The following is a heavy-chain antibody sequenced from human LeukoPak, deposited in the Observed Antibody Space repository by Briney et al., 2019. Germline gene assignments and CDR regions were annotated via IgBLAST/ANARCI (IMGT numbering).Heavy chain of an antibody. Sequence: PGGSLRLSCAASGFTFSNAWMSWVRQAPGKGLEWVGRIKSKTDGGTTDYAAPVKGRFTISRDDSKNTLYLQMNSLRAEDTALYYCAKGRKTTGNDWFDPWGQGTLVTVSS. CDR2: IKSKTDGGTT. J-gene: IGHJ5*02. V-gene: IGHV3-15*01. CDR1: GFTFSNAW. D-gene: IGHD1-1*01. CDR3: AKGRKTTGNDWFDP.